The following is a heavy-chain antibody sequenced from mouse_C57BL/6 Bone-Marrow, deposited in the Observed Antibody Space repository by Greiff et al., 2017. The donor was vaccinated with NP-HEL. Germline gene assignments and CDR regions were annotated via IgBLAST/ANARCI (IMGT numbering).Heavy chain of an antibody. Sequence: EVQLQQSGPELVKPGASVKISCKASGYSFTGYYMNWVKQSPEKSLEWIGEINPSTGGTTYNQKFKAKATLTVDKSSSTAYMQLKSLTSEDSAVYYCAREGYYGSSNWYFDVWGTGTTVTVSS. V-gene: IGHV1-42*01. J-gene: IGHJ1*03. CDR2: INPSTGGT. CDR1: GYSFTGYY. CDR3: AREGYYGSSNWYFDV. D-gene: IGHD1-1*01.